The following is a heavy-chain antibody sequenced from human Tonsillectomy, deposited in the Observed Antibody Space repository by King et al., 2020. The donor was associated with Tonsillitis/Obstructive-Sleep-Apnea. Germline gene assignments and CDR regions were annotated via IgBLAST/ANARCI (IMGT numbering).Heavy chain of an antibody. CDR2: IHSTSTYI. CDR1: GFPFSTYT. D-gene: IGHD4-17*01. J-gene: IGHJ4*02. CDR3: ASPPPGDI. Sequence: VQLVESGGGLVKPGGSLRLSCAASGFPFSTYTFSWVRQAPGKGLEWVASIHSTSTYIYYADSVRGRFTISRDNANNSLYLQMNSLRPDDSAVYYCASPPPGDIWGQGTLVAASS. V-gene: IGHV3-21*01.